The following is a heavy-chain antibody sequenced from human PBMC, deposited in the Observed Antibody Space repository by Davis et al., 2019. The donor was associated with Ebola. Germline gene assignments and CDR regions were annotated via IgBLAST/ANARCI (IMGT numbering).Heavy chain of an antibody. CDR2: INPSGGST. D-gene: IGHD6-13*01. V-gene: IGHV1-46*01. J-gene: IGHJ6*02. CDR1: GYTFTSYF. CDR3: ARASRIAAAGTRGMDV. Sequence: AASVKVSCKASGYTFTSYFMHWVRQAPGQGLEWMAIINPSGGSTSYAQKFQGRVTMTRDTSTSTVYMELSSLRSEDTAVYYCARASRIAAAGTRGMDVWGQGTTVTVSS.